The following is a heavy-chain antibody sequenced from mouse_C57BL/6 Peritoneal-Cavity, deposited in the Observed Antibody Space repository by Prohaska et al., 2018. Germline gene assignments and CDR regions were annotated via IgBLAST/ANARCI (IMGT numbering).Heavy chain of an antibody. J-gene: IGHJ1*03. CDR2: INSDGSAI. V-gene: IGHV11-2*01. D-gene: IGHD2-1*01. CDR1: GFTFSGFW. Sequence: EVQLLETGGGLVQPGGSRGLSCDGSGFTFSGFWMSWVRQTPGKILEWIGDINSDGSAINYAPSIKDRFTIFRDNDKSTLYLQMSNVRSEDTATYFCMRYGNYWYFDVWGTGTTVTVSS. CDR3: MRYGNYWYFDV.